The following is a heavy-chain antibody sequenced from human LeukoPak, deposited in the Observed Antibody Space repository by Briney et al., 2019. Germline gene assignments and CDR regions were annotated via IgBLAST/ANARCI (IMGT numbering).Heavy chain of an antibody. CDR1: GGTFGSYA. CDR2: IIPILGIA. J-gene: IGHJ6*02. CDR3: AREGLDGSTQIYYYGMDV. D-gene: IGHD1-7*01. V-gene: IGHV1-69*04. Sequence: ASVKVSCKASGGTFGSYAISWVRQAPGQGLEWMGRIIPILGIANYAQKFQGRVTITADKSTSTAHMEVSSLRSEDTAVYFCAREGLDGSTQIYYYGMDVWGQGTTVTVSS.